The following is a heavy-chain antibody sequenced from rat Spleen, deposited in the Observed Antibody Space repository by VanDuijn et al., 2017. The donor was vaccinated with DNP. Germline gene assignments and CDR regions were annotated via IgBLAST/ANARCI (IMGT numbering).Heavy chain of an antibody. CDR1: GSSITSNF. CDR2: ISYSGGT. CDR3: ARWTRYFDY. V-gene: IGHV3-1*01. J-gene: IGHJ2*01. D-gene: IGHD1-7*01. Sequence: EVQLQESGPGLVKPSQSLSLTCSVTGSSITSNFWVWIRKFPGNNMEWIGHISYSGGTNYNPSFKSRISITRDTSKNHFFLHLNSVTTEDTATYYCARWTRYFDYWGQGVMVTVSS.